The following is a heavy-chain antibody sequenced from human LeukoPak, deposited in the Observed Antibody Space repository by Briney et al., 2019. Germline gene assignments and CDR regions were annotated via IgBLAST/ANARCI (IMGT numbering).Heavy chain of an antibody. CDR1: GGSIGSGGYY. CDR2: IYYSGST. V-gene: IGHV4-31*03. J-gene: IGHJ4*02. Sequence: SETLSLTCTVSGGSIGSGGYYWSWIRQHPGKGLEWIGYIYYSGSTYYNPSLKSRVTISVDTSKNQFSLKLSSVTAADTAVYYCARDSGGSYLYFDYWGQGTLVTVSS. D-gene: IGHD1-26*01. CDR3: ARDSGGSYLYFDY.